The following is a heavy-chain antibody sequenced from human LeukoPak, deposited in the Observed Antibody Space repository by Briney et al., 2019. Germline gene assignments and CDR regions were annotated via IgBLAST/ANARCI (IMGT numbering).Heavy chain of an antibody. J-gene: IGHJ5*02. V-gene: IGHV3-21*01. CDR3: ARDPYGYCSSTSCYIFDP. D-gene: IGHD2-2*02. CDR1: GFTFSSYS. Sequence: PGGSLRLSCAASGFTFSSYSMNWVRQAPGKGLEWVSSISSSSSYIYYADSVKGRFTISRDNAKNSLYLQMNSLRAEDTAVYYCARDPYGYCSSTSCYIFDPWGQGTLVTVSS. CDR2: ISSSSSYI.